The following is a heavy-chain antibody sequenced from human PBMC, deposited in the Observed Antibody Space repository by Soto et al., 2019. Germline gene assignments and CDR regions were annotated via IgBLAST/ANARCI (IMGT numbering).Heavy chain of an antibody. CDR3: ARDITGATGDY. V-gene: IGHV1-18*01. Sequence: QVRLVQSGPEVKEPGASVRVSCKASGYTFINYNIFWVRQAPGQGLEWMGWISTSNGDTNYAQNFQGRVTMTTDTSTTTAYVELRSLRYNDTAVYYCARDITGATGDYWGQGTLVTVSS. CDR2: ISTSNGDT. J-gene: IGHJ4*02. D-gene: IGHD1-26*01. CDR1: GYTFINYN.